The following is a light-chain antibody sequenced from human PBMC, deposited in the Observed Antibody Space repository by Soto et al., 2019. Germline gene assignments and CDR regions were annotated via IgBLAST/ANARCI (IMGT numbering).Light chain of an antibody. CDR2: DNI. CDR3: VTWGASLKTVV. J-gene: IGLJ2*01. CDR1: SSNIGDNY. Sequence: QSVLTQPPSVSAAPGQKVTISCSGASSNIGDNYVSWYQQLPGTAPKLLIYDNIERPSGIPDRFSGSKSATSATLGITGLQTGDEADYYCVTWGASLKTVVFGGGTKLTVL. V-gene: IGLV1-51*01.